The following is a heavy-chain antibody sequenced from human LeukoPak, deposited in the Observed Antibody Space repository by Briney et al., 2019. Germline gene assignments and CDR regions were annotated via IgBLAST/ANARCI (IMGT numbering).Heavy chain of an antibody. V-gene: IGHV3-21*01. Sequence: PGGSLRLSCAASRFTFSSYSMNWVRQAPGKGLEWVSSISSSGSYIYYADSVKGRFTISRDNAKNTLHLQMNSLRAEDTAVYYCARGGRKVTNEYFDYWGQGTLVTVSS. D-gene: IGHD4-17*01. CDR1: RFTFSSYS. CDR2: ISSSGSYI. CDR3: ARGGRKVTNEYFDY. J-gene: IGHJ4*02.